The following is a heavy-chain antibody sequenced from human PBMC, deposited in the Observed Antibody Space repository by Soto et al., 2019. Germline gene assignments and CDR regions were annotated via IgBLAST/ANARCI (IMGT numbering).Heavy chain of an antibody. CDR3: ATGFRAGY. Sequence: EVQLVESGGGLVQPGGSLRLSCVASGFTFSSYWMNWVRQAPGKGVEWVARIKQDGSEKYSLDSGKGRFTISRDKSTNSLYLQMNSLGAKDMAAYYWATGFRAGYWGKGTLVTVSS. D-gene: IGHD5-12*01. J-gene: IGHJ4*02. V-gene: IGHV3-7*05. CDR1: GFTFSSYW. CDR2: IKQDGSEK.